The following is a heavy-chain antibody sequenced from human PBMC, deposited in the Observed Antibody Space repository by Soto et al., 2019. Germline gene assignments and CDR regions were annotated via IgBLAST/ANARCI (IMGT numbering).Heavy chain of an antibody. CDR2: INASNGNT. J-gene: IGHJ6*02. CDR3: ASIAVAPGPYYYYGMDV. CDR1: GYTFTGYY. V-gene: IGHV1-3*01. Sequence: ASVKVSCKASGYTFTGYYMHWVRQAPGQGLEWMGWINASNGNTNYSQKFQGRVTITRDTSTSTAYMELSSLRSEDTAVYYCASIAVAPGPYYYYGMDVWGQGTTVTVSS. D-gene: IGHD6-19*01.